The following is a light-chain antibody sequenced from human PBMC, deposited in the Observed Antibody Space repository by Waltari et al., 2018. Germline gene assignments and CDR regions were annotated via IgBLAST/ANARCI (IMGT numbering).Light chain of an antibody. Sequence: DIQMTQSPFSLSASVGDRVTITCRASQSISSYLNWYQQKPGKAPKLLINAASTLHSGVPSRFSGGGSGTDFTLTISTLQPEDFATYYCQQSYNTPRTFGQGTKVEI. CDR3: QQSYNTPRT. J-gene: IGKJ1*01. CDR1: QSISSY. V-gene: IGKV1-39*01. CDR2: AAS.